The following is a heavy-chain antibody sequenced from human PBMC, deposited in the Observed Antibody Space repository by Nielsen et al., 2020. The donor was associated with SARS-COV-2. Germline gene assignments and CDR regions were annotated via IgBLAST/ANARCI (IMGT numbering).Heavy chain of an antibody. CDR3: ARDVGWSYGFDY. D-gene: IGHD3-16*01. Sequence: GESLKISCAASGFTFSSYSMNWVRQAPGKGLEWVSSISSSSSYIYYADSVKGRFTISRDNAKNSLYLQMNSLRAEDTAVYYCARDVGWSYGFDYWGQGTLVTVSS. V-gene: IGHV3-21*01. CDR2: ISSSSSYI. CDR1: GFTFSSYS. J-gene: IGHJ4*02.